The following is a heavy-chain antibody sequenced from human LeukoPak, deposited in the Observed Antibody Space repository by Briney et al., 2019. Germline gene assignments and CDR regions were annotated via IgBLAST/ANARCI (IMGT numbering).Heavy chain of an antibody. V-gene: IGHV4-39*01. CDR3: ARQTGSGLFILP. CDR2: INDSGRT. Sequence: SETLSLTCTVSGGSISSSSYYWGWIRQPPGKGLEWIGEINDSGRTNYNPSLKSRVTISVDTSKNQFSLKLTSVTAADTAVYYCARQTGSGLFILPGGQGTLVTVSS. CDR1: GGSISSSSYY. J-gene: IGHJ4*02. D-gene: IGHD3/OR15-3a*01.